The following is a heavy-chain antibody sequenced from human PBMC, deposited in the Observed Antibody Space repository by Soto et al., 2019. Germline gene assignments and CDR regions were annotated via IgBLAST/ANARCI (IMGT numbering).Heavy chain of an antibody. CDR3: TRDASRDSSARGWFDP. CDR2: ISSNSAYI. D-gene: IGHD6-13*01. CDR1: GFTFRSFT. J-gene: IGHJ5*02. Sequence: LRLSCAASGFTFRSFTMNWVRQAPGKGLEWVSTISSNSAYIYYTDALRGRFTISGDNAKNSLHLQMNSLRAEDTAVYYCTRDASRDSSARGWFDPWGPGTLVTVS. V-gene: IGHV3-21*01.